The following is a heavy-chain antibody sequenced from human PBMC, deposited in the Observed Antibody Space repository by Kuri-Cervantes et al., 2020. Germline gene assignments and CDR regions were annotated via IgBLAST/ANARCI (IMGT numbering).Heavy chain of an antibody. J-gene: IGHJ4*02. CDR1: GGSISSGGYS. CDR2: IYYSGST. CDR3: ARGTAPDY. D-gene: IGHD4-17*01. Sequence: SETLSLTCTVSGGSISSGGYSWRWIRQPPGKGLEWIGYIYYSGSTNYNPSLKSRVTISVDTSKNQFSLKLSSVTAADTAVYYCARGTAPDYWGQGTLVTVSS. V-gene: IGHV4-61*08.